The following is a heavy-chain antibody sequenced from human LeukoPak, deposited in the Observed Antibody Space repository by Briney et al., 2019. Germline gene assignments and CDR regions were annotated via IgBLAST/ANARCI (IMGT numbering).Heavy chain of an antibody. CDR2: IWYDGSNK. V-gene: IGHV3-33*01. CDR3: ARGNDY. J-gene: IGHJ4*02. Sequence: HPGGSLRLSCAASGFTFSSYGMHWFRKAQAKGLEWVAVIWYDGSNKYYADSVKGRFTISRDNSKNTLYLQMNSLRAEDTAVYYCARGNDYWGQGTLVTVSS. CDR1: GFTFSSYG.